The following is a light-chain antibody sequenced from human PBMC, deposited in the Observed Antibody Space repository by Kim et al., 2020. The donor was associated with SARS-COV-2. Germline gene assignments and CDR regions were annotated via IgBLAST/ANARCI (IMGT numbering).Light chain of an antibody. CDR1: KLGDKY. J-gene: IGLJ2*01. CDR3: QSWDSSTVV. V-gene: IGLV3-1*01. Sequence: VSPGQTASITCSGDKLGDKYACWYQQKPGQSPVLVIYQDSKRPSGIPERFSGSNSGNTATLTISGTQAMDEADYYCQSWDSSTVVFGGGTKLTVL. CDR2: QDS.